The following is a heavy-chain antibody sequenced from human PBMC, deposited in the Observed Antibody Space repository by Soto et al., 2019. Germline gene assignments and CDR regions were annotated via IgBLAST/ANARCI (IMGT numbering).Heavy chain of an antibody. Sequence: GTLRRSCSAYGVTYRGYASHWVRHPPGKGLEWVAVISYDGSNKYYADPVKGRFTISRDNSKNTPYLQTNSLRAEDTAVYYWAREMATSRHPFDYWGQGTPVTVYS. D-gene: IGHD5-12*01. V-gene: IGHV3-30-3*01. CDR2: ISYDGSNK. CDR3: AREMATSRHPFDY. J-gene: IGHJ4*01. CDR1: GVTYRGYA.